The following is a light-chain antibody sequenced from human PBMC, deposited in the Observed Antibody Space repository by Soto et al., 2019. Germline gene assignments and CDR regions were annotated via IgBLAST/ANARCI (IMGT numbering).Light chain of an antibody. CDR2: DAS. V-gene: IGKV1-13*02. Sequence: AIQLTQSPSSLSASVGDRVTITCRASQGISSALGWYQQKPGKAPKLLIYDASSLETGAPSRFSGSGSGTDFTLTISSLQPGDFASYYCQQFNSYPPYTFGQGTKLEIK. J-gene: IGKJ2*01. CDR1: QGISSA. CDR3: QQFNSYPPYT.